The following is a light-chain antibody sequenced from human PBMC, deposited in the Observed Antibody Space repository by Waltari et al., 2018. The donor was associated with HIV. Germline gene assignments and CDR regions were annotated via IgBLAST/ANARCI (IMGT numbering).Light chain of an antibody. J-gene: IGLJ3*02. V-gene: IGLV2-23*02. CDR1: SRAVGAYHL. CDR2: EVT. CDR3: CAYAGSGLV. Sequence: QSALTQSASVSGSPGQSITISRTRTSRAVGAYHLASWYQQHPGEVPKLLISEVTKRPSGVSTRFSGSKSGNTASLTISGLQAEDEADYYCCAYAGSGLVFGGGTKLTVL.